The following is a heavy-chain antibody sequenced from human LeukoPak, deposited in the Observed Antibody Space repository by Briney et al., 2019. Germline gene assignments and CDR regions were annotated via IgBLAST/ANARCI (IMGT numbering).Heavy chain of an antibody. V-gene: IGHV3-15*01. CDR2: IRSENDGATT. J-gene: IGHJ4*02. D-gene: IGHD3-10*01. CDR1: GFSFTYAW. CDR3: TTDLNQRLKWFGNPLDH. Sequence: GGSDRLSCVASGFSFTYAWMSWVRQAPGKGLQWVGHIRSENDGATTDYAAAIQGRFTISRDDSKKMLYLEMNSLKTEDTAVYYCTTDLNQRLKWFGNPLDHWGQGSPLTVSS.